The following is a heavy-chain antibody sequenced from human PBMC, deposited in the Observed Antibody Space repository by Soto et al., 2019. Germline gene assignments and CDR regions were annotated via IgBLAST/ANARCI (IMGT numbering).Heavy chain of an antibody. CDR2: IIPIFGTA. J-gene: IGHJ6*02. D-gene: IGHD6-13*01. CDR1: GGTFSSYA. V-gene: IGHV1-69*13. CDR3: AIVDSSPPTLYYYYYCRGV. Sequence: SVKVSCKASGGTFSSYAISWVRQAPGQGLEWMGGIIPIFGTANYAQKFQGRVTITADASTSTAYMELSSLRSEDTAVYYCAIVDSSPPTLYYYYYCRGVWGQGSTVTVSS.